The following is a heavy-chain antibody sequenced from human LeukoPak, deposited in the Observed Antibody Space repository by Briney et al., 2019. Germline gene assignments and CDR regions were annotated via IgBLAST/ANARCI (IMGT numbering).Heavy chain of an antibody. J-gene: IGHJ5*02. CDR2: MKPKGGGT. CDR1: GYTFISYY. Sequence: ASLKVSCRASGYTFISYYINWVRQAPGQGLEWMAWMKPKGGGTYYAHKFQGRVTITRDTSINTAYMELNSLTANDTAVYYCGRECSGGTCNAGRGRWFDPWGQGTPVTVSS. CDR3: GRECSGGTCNAGRGRWFDP. V-gene: IGHV1-2*02. D-gene: IGHD2-15*01.